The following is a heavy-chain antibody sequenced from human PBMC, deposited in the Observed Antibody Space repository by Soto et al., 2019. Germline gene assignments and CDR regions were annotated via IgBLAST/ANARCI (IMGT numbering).Heavy chain of an antibody. V-gene: IGHV1-69*13. CDR2: IIPIFGTA. J-gene: IGHJ5*02. CDR1: GGTFSSYA. Sequence: ASVRVSCKASGGTFSSYAISWVRQAPGQGLEWMGGIIPIFGTANYAQKFQGRVTITADESTSTAYMELSSLRSEDTAVYYCAVNYYDSSGYSPFDPWGQGTLVTVSS. D-gene: IGHD3-22*01. CDR3: AVNYYDSSGYSPFDP.